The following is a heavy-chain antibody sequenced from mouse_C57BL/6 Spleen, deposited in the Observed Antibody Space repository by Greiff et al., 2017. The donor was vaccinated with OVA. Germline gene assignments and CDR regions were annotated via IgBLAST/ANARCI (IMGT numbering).Heavy chain of an antibody. J-gene: IGHJ3*01. V-gene: IGHV5-17*01. CDR3: ARDYYGSGAY. D-gene: IGHD1-1*01. CDR1: GFTFSDYG. CDR2: ISSGSSTI. Sequence: EVKLEESGGGLVKPGGSLKLSCAASGFTFSDYGMHWVRQAPEKGLEWVAYISSGSSTIYYADTVKGRFTISRDNAKNTLFLQMTSLRSEDTAMYYCARDYYGSGAYWGQGTLVTVSA.